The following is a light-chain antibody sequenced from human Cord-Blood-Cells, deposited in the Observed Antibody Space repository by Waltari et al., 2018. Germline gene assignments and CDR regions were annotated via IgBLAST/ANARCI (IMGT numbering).Light chain of an antibody. CDR3: SSYAGRNNLV. V-gene: IGLV2-8*01. CDR2: EVS. CDR1: SSDVGGFNY. Sequence: QSALTQPPSASGSPGQSVTIPCTGTSSDVGGFNYVSWYQQHPGKSPKLMIYEVSKRPSAVPDRFSAAKSGTKAALTISWLQAEDEADYYFSSYAGRNNLVFGGGTKLTVL. J-gene: IGLJ2*01.